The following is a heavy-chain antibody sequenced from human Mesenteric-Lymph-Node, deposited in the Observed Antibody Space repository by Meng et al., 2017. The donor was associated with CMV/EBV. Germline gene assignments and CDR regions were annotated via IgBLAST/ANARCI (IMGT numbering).Heavy chain of an antibody. CDR2: IYTGGST. D-gene: IGHD2-2*01. J-gene: IGHJ6*02. V-gene: IGHV3-53*01. Sequence: GESLKISCAASGFTVSSNYMSWVRQAPGKGLEWVSVIYTGGSTYYADSVKGRFTISRDNSKNTLYLQMNSLRAEDTAVYYCARGGPAYGMDVWGQGTTVTVSS. CDR1: GFTVSSNY. CDR3: ARGGPAYGMDV.